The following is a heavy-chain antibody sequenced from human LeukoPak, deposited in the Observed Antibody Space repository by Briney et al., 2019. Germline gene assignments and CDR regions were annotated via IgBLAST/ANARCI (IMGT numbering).Heavy chain of an antibody. CDR2: ISSSSSYT. CDR1: GIPFSDYY. J-gene: IGHJ4*02. Sequence: GGSLRLSCVVSGIPFSDYYMNWIRQATGKGLEWISYISSSSSYTDYADSVKGRFTSSRDNAKSALYLQLNSLGLEDTAVYYRAAGTAADFWGQGTLVTVSS. CDR3: AAGTAADF. D-gene: IGHD6-25*01. V-gene: IGHV3-11*03.